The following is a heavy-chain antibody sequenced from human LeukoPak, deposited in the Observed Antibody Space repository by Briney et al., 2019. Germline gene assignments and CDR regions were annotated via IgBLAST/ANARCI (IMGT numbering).Heavy chain of an antibody. Sequence: PGGSLRLSCAASGFTFSNGWMGWVRQAPGKGLEWVGRIKSETDGGTTDYAAPVKGRFTVSRDDSKNTLYLQVNSLKTEDTAVYYCTTDRSIAVRPLFDYWGQGILVTVSS. CDR3: TTDRSIAVRPLFDY. D-gene: IGHD6-6*01. J-gene: IGHJ4*02. V-gene: IGHV3-15*01. CDR1: GFTFSNGW. CDR2: IKSETDGGTT.